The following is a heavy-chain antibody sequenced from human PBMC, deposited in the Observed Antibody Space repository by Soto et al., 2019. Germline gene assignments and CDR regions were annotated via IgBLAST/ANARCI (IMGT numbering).Heavy chain of an antibody. CDR3: ARRGVAYYYYMDV. CDR1: GGSISSSGYY. V-gene: IGHV4-39*01. J-gene: IGHJ6*03. CDR2: IYYSGST. D-gene: IGHD3-3*01. Sequence: PSETLSLTCTVSGGSISSSGYYWGWIRQPPGKGLEWIGSIYYSGSTYYNPSLKSRVTISVDTSKNQFSLKLSSVTAADTAVYYCARRGVAYYYYMDVWGKGTTVTVSS.